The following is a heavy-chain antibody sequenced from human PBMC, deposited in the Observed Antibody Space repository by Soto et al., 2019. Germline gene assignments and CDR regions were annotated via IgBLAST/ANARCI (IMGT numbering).Heavy chain of an antibody. J-gene: IGHJ6*03. CDR3: ARHGYYYYMDV. Sequence: SETLSLTCTVSGGSISSYYRIWIRQPPGKGLEWIGYIYYSGSTNYNPSLKSRVTISVDTSKNQFSLKLSSVTAADTAVYYCARHGYYYYMDVWGKGTTVTVSS. CDR1: GGSISSYY. CDR2: IYYSGST. V-gene: IGHV4-59*08.